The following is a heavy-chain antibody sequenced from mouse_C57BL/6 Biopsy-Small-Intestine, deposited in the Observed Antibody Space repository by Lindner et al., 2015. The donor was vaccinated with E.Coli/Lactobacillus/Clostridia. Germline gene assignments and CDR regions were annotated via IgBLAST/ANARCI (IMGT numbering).Heavy chain of an antibody. Sequence: SVKVSCKASGYTFTTYGISWVRQGPGQGPEWMGWISANDGSTNFAQKFHGRVTLTTDTSTSTAYMELRSLRSDDTAVYYCARERSYDGSGFTYFFDYWGQGTLVSVSS. J-gene: IGHJ4*01. D-gene: IGHD2-3*01. CDR2: ISANDGST. V-gene: IGHV1-85*01. CDR3: ARERSYDGSGFTYFFDY. CDR1: GYTFTTYG.